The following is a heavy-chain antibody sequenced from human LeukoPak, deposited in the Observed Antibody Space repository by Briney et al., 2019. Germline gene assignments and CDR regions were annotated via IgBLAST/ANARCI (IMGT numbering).Heavy chain of an antibody. CDR2: IYTGGST. V-gene: IGHV3-53*01. J-gene: IGHJ4*02. Sequence: GGSLRLSCAASGFAVSAYYMSWVRQAPGEGLEWVSVIYTGGSTSYAASVRGRFTISTDNSKNTVYLQMNSLRAEDTAIYYCARGQGDWGQGTLVTVSS. CDR1: GFAVSAYY. CDR3: ARGQGD.